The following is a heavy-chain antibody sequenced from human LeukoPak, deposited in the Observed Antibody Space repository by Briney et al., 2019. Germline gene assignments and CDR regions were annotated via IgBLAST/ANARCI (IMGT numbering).Heavy chain of an antibody. Sequence: SETLSLTCTVSGGSITNYYWSWIRQPAGKGLEWIGRIYSSGSTNYNPSLKSRVTISVDTSKNQFSLKLSSVTAADTAVYYCARTPGYSSGWGGDYWGQGTLVTVSS. V-gene: IGHV4-4*07. J-gene: IGHJ4*02. CDR2: IYSSGST. CDR1: GGSITNYY. D-gene: IGHD6-19*01. CDR3: ARTPGYSSGWGGDY.